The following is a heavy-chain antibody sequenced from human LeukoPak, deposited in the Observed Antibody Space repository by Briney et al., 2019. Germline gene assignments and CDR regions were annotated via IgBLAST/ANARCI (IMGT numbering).Heavy chain of an antibody. Sequence: GGSLRLSCAASGFTFSSYSMNWVRQAPGKGLEWVSYISSSGSAIYYADSVKGRFTISRDNAKNSLYLQMNSLRAEDTAVYYCPSGNYYDSSGYYYYWGQGTLVTVSS. D-gene: IGHD3-22*01. J-gene: IGHJ4*02. CDR3: PSGNYYDSSGYYYY. V-gene: IGHV3-48*04. CDR1: GFTFSSYS. CDR2: ISSSGSAI.